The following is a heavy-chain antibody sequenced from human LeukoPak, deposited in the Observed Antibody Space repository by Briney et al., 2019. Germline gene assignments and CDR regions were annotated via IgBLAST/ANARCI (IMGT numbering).Heavy chain of an antibody. CDR1: GFTFSSYA. V-gene: IGHV3-23*01. CDR3: AKDRARWLRFRDYYYYGMDV. J-gene: IGHJ6*02. D-gene: IGHD5-12*01. CDR2: ISGSGGST. Sequence: GGSLRLSCAASGFTFSSYAMSWVRQAPGEGLEWVSAISGSGGSTYYADSVKGRFTISRDNSKNTLYLQMNSLRAEDTAVYYCAKDRARWLRFRDYYYYGMDVWGQGTMVTVSS.